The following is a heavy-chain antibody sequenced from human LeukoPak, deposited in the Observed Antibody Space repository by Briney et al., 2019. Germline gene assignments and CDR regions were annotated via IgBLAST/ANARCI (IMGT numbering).Heavy chain of an antibody. Sequence: GGSLRLSCAASGFTFSSYAMSWVRQAPGKGLEWVSAISGSGGSTYYADSVKGRFTISRDNSKNTLYLQMNSLRAEDTAVYYCAKDHELWFGALHAFDIWGQGTMVTVSS. J-gene: IGHJ3*02. D-gene: IGHD3-10*01. V-gene: IGHV3-23*01. CDR3: AKDHELWFGALHAFDI. CDR2: ISGSGGST. CDR1: GFTFSSYA.